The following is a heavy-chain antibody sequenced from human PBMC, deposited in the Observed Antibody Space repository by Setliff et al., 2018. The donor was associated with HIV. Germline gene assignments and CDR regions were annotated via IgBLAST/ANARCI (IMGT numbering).Heavy chain of an antibody. CDR1: GGSISSNNDH. V-gene: IGHV4-39*07. Sequence: PSETLSLTCTVSGGSISSNNDHWGWIRQPPGKGLEWIGSISHSGNTYHNPSLQSRVTISLDMSKSQFSLKLRSMSAADTAVYYCARAHIGIAARWSGWFDPWGQGTLVTVSS. CDR3: ARAHIGIAARWSGWFDP. J-gene: IGHJ5*02. D-gene: IGHD6-6*01. CDR2: ISHSGNT.